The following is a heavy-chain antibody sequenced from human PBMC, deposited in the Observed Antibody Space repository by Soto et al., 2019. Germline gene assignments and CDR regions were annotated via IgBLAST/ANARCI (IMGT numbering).Heavy chain of an antibody. J-gene: IGHJ6*02. CDR2: IYYSGIT. Sequence: SETLSLTCTVSGGSISAHTHYWSWIRQSPGGGLEWIASIYYSGITYYNPSLQNRLTISADRSKNQVSLLLTSVAAADTAVYYCARRKVVITTDSNCFYFAMVAWGPGTTVTVSS. V-gene: IGHV4-39*01. D-gene: IGHD2-15*01. CDR1: GGSISAHTHY. CDR3: ARRKVVITTDSNCFYFAMVA.